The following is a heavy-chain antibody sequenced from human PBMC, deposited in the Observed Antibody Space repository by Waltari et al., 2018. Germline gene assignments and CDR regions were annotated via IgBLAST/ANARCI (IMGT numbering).Heavy chain of an antibody. CDR1: GYTFTGYY. Sequence: QVQLVQSGAEVKKPGASVKVSCKASGYTFTGYYMHWVRQAPGQGLEWMGWINPNSGGTNYAQKFQGRVTITADKSTSTAYMELSSLRSEDTAVYYCARAYSSSTGFDYWGQGTLVTVSS. CDR2: INPNSGGT. V-gene: IGHV1-2*02. CDR3: ARAYSSSTGFDY. J-gene: IGHJ4*02. D-gene: IGHD6-13*01.